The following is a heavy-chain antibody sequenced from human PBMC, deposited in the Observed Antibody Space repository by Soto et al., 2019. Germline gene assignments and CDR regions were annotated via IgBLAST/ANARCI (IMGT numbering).Heavy chain of an antibody. Sequence: EVQLVESGGGLVQPGGSLRLSCVASGFAFDSYWMHWVRQVPGEGPVWVSRIDYDGTTTTYADSVKGRFTISRDNAKNPLDLQMNSLRAEDSAVYYCTRGTRPSSAGTGAYWGQGTLVTVSS. CDR2: IDYDGTTT. D-gene: IGHD6-13*01. CDR1: GFAFDSYW. CDR3: TRGTRPSSAGTGAY. J-gene: IGHJ4*02. V-gene: IGHV3-74*01.